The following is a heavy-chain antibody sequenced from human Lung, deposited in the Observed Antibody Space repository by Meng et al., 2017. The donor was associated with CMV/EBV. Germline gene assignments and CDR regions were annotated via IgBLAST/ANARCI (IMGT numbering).Heavy chain of an antibody. D-gene: IGHD2-2*01. V-gene: IGHV1-46*01. CDR3: ARGGTRRNWFDP. CDR1: GYTFTSYY. Sequence: SXXVSXXASGYTFTSYYMHWVRQAPGQGLEWMGIINPSGGSTSYAQKFQGRVTMTRDTSTSTVYMELSSLRSEDTAVYYGARGGTRRNWFDPWGQGTLVTVSS. J-gene: IGHJ5*02. CDR2: INPSGGST.